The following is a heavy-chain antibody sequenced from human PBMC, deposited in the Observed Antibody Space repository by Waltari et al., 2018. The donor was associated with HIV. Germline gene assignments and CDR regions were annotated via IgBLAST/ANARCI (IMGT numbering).Heavy chain of an antibody. D-gene: IGHD6-6*01. V-gene: IGHV1-2*02. CDR3: ATLTARYSNSPEYGMGV. CDR2: IHPTSGGT. J-gene: IGHJ6*02. Sequence: QVQLGQSGAEVKKPGASVKVSCKAAGYTFTAYYIHWVRQAPGQGLVWMVWIHPTSGGTPYAQNFPGRVTRTMDTSIGTAYMELSRLRSDDTAVYYCATLTARYSNSPEYGMGVWGQGTTVTVSS. CDR1: GYTFTAYY.